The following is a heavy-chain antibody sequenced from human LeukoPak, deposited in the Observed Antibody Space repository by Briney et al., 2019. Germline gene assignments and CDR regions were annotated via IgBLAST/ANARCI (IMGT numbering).Heavy chain of an antibody. CDR3: ASQLDGIHNY. J-gene: IGHJ4*02. CDR1: GFTFSNYE. V-gene: IGHV3-48*03. D-gene: IGHD1-26*01. Sequence: PGGSLRLSCAASGFTFSNYEMHWVRQAPGKGLEWISDISSHSGSTIHYADSVKGRFTISRDNARNSLYLQMNSLRAEDTAVYYCASQLDGIHNYWGQGTLVTVSS. CDR2: ISSHSGSTI.